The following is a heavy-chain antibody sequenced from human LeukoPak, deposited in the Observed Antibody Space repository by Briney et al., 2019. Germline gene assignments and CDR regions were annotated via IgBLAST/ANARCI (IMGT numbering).Heavy chain of an antibody. CDR1: GYTFTSYS. Sequence: ASVKVSCKGSGYTFTSYSISWVRQAPGQGLEWMGWIFAYNGNTTYSQKFQGRVTTTTDTSTTTAHMELRSLNSDDTAVYYCARDRVYSDYDEASNHFDFWGQGTLVTVSS. J-gene: IGHJ4*01. CDR3: ARDRVYSDYDEASNHFDF. D-gene: IGHD5-12*01. V-gene: IGHV1-18*01. CDR2: IFAYNGNT.